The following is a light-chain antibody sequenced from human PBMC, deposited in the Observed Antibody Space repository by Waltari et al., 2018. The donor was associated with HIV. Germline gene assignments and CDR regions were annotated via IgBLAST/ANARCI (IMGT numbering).Light chain of an antibody. J-gene: IGKJ2*02. V-gene: IGKV1-39*01. CDR2: AAS. CDR3: QQSYNMRT. Sequence: DIQMTQFPSSLSASVGAKVTLTGRASQIITTYLNWYQQKPGRVPRVLIYAASTLQDGVPSRFSGSGSGTDFTLTIRSLQPEDSATYCCQQSYNMRTFGQGTKLDIK. CDR1: QIITTY.